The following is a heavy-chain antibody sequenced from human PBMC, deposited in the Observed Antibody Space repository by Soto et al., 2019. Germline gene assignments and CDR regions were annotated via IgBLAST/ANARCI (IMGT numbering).Heavy chain of an antibody. Sequence: DVQLVESGGGLVLRGESLRLSCAASGFTVGSAYMSWVRQAPGKGLEWVAGIYSGGNTYYADSVKGRFTISRDTSKNSLYLQPTSLRAEGATIYYCARVPWVGDDGDYGCQNTRVPVSS. D-gene: IGHD4-17*01. CDR1: GFTVGSAY. CDR3: ARVPWVGDDGDY. CDR2: IYSGGNT. J-gene: IGHJ4*02. V-gene: IGHV3-66*01.